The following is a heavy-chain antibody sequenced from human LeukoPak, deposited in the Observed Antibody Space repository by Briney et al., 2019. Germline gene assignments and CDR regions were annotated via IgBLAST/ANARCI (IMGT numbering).Heavy chain of an antibody. V-gene: IGHV1-18*01. D-gene: IGHD3-22*01. J-gene: IGHJ3*02. Sequence: GASVNVSCKASGYTFTSYGISWVRQAPGQGLEWMGWISAYNGNTNYAQKLQGRVTMTTDTSTSTAYMELRSLRSDDTAVYYCAAPDSSGYASYAFDIWGQGTMVTVSS. CDR3: AAPDSSGYASYAFDI. CDR2: ISAYNGNT. CDR1: GYTFTSYG.